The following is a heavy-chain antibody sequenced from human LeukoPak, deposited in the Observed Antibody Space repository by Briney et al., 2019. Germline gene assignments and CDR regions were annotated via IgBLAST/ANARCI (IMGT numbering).Heavy chain of an antibody. J-gene: IGHJ4*02. CDR3: ARGYGSGNDFDH. CDR2: IWYDGSNK. CDR1: GFTFSSYG. Sequence: GGSLRLYCAASGFTFSSYGMHWVRQAPGKGLEWVAVIWYDGSNKYYAGSVKGRFTISRDNSKNTLYLQMNSLRAEDTAVYYCARGYGSGNDFDHWGQGTLVTVSS. V-gene: IGHV3-33*01. D-gene: IGHD3-10*01.